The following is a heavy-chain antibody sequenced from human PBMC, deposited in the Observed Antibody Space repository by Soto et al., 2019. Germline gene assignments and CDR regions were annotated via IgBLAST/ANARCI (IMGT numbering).Heavy chain of an antibody. Sequence: EVQVVESGGGLVKPGGSLRLSCAASGFAFSPYGMNWVRQAPGKGLEWVSSISSGGDYIFYADSVKGRFTISRDNAKNSLYLLMNSLSAEVAAVYYCARVGGSCSTASCFAYFDSWGQGALVTVSA. D-gene: IGHD2-2*01. CDR2: ISSGGDYI. J-gene: IGHJ4*02. CDR3: ARVGGSCSTASCFAYFDS. V-gene: IGHV3-21*06. CDR1: GFAFSPYG.